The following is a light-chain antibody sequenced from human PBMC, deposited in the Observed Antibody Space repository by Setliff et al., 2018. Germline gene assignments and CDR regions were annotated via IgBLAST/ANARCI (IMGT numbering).Light chain of an antibody. J-gene: IGLJ1*01. CDR2: EVD. Sequence: SALTQPASVSGPPGQSITISCTGSSSDVGAYNYVSWCQQHPGKAPKLIILEVDKRPSGVSSRFSGSNSANTASLTISGLQAEDEAEYFCASKTGPGTYVFGTGTKGTVL. CDR3: ASKTGPGTYV. CDR1: SSDVGAYNY. V-gene: IGLV2-14*01.